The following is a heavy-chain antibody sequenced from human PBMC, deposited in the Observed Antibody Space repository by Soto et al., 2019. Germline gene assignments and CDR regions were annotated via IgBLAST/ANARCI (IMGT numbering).Heavy chain of an antibody. CDR3: ARGTYYYDSSGYSPYYYYYGMDV. CDR2: IIPIFGTA. CDR1: GGTFSSYA. Sequence: SVKVSCKASGGTFSSYAISWLRQSPGQGLEWMGGIIPIFGTANYAQKFQGRVTITADESTSTAYMELSSLRSEDTAVYYCARGTYYYDSSGYSPYYYYYGMDVWGQGTTVTVSS. V-gene: IGHV1-69*13. D-gene: IGHD3-22*01. J-gene: IGHJ6*02.